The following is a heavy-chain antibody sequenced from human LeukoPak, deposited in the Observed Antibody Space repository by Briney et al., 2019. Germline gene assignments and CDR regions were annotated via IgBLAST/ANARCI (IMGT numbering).Heavy chain of an antibody. D-gene: IGHD3-10*01. V-gene: IGHV3-30*02. CDR3: ANLNYYNIDY. Sequence: GGSLRLSCAASGFTFSSYGMHWVRQAPGKGLEWVAFVRYDGSNKYYADSVKGRFTISRDNSKNTLYLQMNSLRAEDTAVYYCANLNYYNIDYWGQGTLVTVSS. J-gene: IGHJ4*02. CDR2: VRYDGSNK. CDR1: GFTFSSYG.